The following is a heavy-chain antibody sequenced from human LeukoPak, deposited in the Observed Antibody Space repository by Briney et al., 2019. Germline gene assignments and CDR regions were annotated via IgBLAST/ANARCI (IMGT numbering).Heavy chain of an antibody. CDR1: GFTFSIYA. Sequence: GGSLRLSCAASGFTFSIYAMSWVRQAPGQGLELVSGSSGVGGRTYYADSMQGRFTISRDTSRNTLYLQMNSLRVEDTAVYYCAKDHRWNDAPCYFDCWGQGTLVTVSS. J-gene: IGHJ4*02. CDR2: SSGVGGRT. V-gene: IGHV3-23*01. D-gene: IGHD1-1*01. CDR3: AKDHRWNDAPCYFDC.